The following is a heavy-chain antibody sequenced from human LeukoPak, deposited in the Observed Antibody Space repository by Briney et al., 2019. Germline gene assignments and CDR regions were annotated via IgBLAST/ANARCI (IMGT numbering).Heavy chain of an antibody. Sequence: SQTLSLTCAISGDSVSSNSAAWNWIRQSPSRGLEWLGRTYYGSKWYNDYAISVKSRITINPDTSKNQISLQLNSVTPEDTAVYYCAREGAAFGTSWFDPWGQGTLVTVSS. J-gene: IGHJ5*02. CDR3: AREGAAFGTSWFDP. CDR2: TYYGSKWYN. V-gene: IGHV6-1*01. D-gene: IGHD1-1*01. CDR1: GDSVSSNSAA.